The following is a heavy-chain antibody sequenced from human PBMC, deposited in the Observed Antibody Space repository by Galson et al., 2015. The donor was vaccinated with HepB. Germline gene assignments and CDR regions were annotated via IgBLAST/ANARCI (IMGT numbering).Heavy chain of an antibody. CDR1: GFTFSSYS. D-gene: IGHD1-26*01. Sequence: SLRLSCAASGFTFSSYSMNWVRQAPGKGLEWVSAISGSGGSTYYADSVKGRFTISRDNSKNTLYLQMNSLRAEDTAVYYCAKSGAEWELLPGGYWGQGTLVTVSS. J-gene: IGHJ4*02. CDR3: AKSGAEWELLPGGY. V-gene: IGHV3-23*01. CDR2: ISGSGGST.